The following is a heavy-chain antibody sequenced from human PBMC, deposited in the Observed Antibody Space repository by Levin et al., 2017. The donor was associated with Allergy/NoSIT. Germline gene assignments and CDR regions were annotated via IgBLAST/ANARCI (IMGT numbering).Heavy chain of an antibody. J-gene: IGHJ6*03. V-gene: IGHV3-30-3*01. Sequence: KGLEWVAVISYDGSNKYYADSVKGRFTISRDNSKNTLHLQMNSLRAEDTAVYYCARGATFYYYYMDVWGKGTTVTVSS. CDR2: ISYDGSNK. CDR3: ARGATFYYYYMDV.